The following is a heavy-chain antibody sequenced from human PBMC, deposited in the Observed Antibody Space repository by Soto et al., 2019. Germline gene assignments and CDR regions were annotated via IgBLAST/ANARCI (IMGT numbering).Heavy chain of an antibody. CDR2: ISYDGSNK. CDR3: ARLYELWPTNYYYYYGMDV. CDR1: GFTFSSYA. D-gene: IGHD5-18*01. J-gene: IGHJ6*02. V-gene: IGHV3-30-3*01. Sequence: GGSLRLSCAASGFTFSSYAMHWVRQAPDKGLEWVAVISYDGSNKYYADSVKGRFTISRDNSKNTLYLQMNSLRAEDTAVYYCARLYELWPTNYYYYYGMDVWGQGTTVTVSS.